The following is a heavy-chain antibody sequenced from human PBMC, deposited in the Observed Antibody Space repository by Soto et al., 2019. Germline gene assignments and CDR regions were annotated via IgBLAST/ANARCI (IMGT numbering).Heavy chain of an antibody. CDR3: ARVGCIGDKCHSFRPSY. CDR2: ISSSGVTI. Sequence: GGSLRLSCAASGFTFSDYYMSWILQTPGKGLEWVSYISSSGVTIYYADSVKGRFTISRDNAKNSLYLQMNSLRAEDTAVYYCARVGCIGDKCHSFRPSYWGQGTLVTVSS. J-gene: IGHJ4*02. CDR1: GFTFSDYY. D-gene: IGHD2-15*01. V-gene: IGHV3-11*01.